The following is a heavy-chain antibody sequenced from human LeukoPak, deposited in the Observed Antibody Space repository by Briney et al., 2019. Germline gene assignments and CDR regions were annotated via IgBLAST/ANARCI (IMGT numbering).Heavy chain of an antibody. J-gene: IGHJ4*02. D-gene: IGHD2-2*01. CDR3: AYLEGTGFTFDY. CDR2: ISGSGGST. CDR1: GFTFSGSA. V-gene: IGHV3-23*01. Sequence: GGSLTLSCAASGFTFSGSAMHWVRQASGKGLEWVSAISGSGGSTYYADSVKGRFTISRDNSKNTLYLQMNSLRAEDTAVYYCAYLEGTGFTFDYRGQGTLVTVSS.